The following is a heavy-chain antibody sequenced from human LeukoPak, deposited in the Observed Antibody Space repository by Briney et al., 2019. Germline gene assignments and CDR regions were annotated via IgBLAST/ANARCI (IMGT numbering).Heavy chain of an antibody. CDR2: IKQDGSEK. Sequence: GGSLRLSCAASGFTFSSYWMSWVRQAPGKGLEWVANIKQDGSEKYYVDSVKGRFTISRDNAKNSLYLQMNSLRAEDTAVYYCAARLYSGGRLFDYWGQGTLVTVSS. CDR1: GFTFSSYW. D-gene: IGHD1-26*01. J-gene: IGHJ4*02. CDR3: AARLYSGGRLFDY. V-gene: IGHV3-7*01.